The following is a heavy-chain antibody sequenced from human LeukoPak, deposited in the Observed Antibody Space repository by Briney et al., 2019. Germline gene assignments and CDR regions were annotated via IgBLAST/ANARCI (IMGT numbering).Heavy chain of an antibody. D-gene: IGHD3-10*01. V-gene: IGHV4-30-2*01. CDR1: GGSISSGGYS. J-gene: IGHJ5*02. Sequence: SETLSLTCAVSGGSISSGGYSWSWIRQPPGKGLEWIGYIYHSGSTYYNPSLKSRVTISVDRSKNQFSLKLSSVTAADTAVYYCASYGSGSYRFDPWGQGTLVTVSS. CDR3: ASYGSGSYRFDP. CDR2: IYHSGST.